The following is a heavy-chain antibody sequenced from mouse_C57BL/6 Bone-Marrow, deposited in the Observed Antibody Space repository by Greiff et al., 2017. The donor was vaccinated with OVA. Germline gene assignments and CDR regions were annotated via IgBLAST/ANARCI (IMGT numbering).Heavy chain of an antibody. J-gene: IGHJ4*01. CDR3: ARGGYYVGSYAMDY. CDR1: GYTFTDYA. CDR2: ISTYYGDA. V-gene: IGHV1-67*01. Sequence: VKLQESGPELVRPGVSVKISCKGSGYTFTDYAMHWVKQSHAKSLEWIGVISTYYGDASYNQKFKDKATMTVDKSSSTAYMELARLTSEDSAVYYGARGGYYVGSYAMDYWGQGTSVTVSS. D-gene: IGHD2-3*01.